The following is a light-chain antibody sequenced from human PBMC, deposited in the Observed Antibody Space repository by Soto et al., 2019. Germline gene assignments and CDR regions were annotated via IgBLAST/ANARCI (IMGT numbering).Light chain of an antibody. CDR2: GAF. Sequence: EIVLTQSPGSLSLSPGQRATLSCRASQSVDTTFFAWYQKKTGQAPRLLIYGAFKRATGIPDRLSGSGYGTDFTVIISRLEPEDFAVYYCQQYMSSVTFGQGTKVEIK. J-gene: IGKJ1*01. CDR1: QSVDTTF. V-gene: IGKV3-20*01. CDR3: QQYMSSVT.